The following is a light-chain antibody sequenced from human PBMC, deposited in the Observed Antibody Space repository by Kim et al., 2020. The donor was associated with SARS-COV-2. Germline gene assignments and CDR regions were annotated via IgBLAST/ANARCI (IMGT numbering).Light chain of an antibody. J-gene: IGKJ5*01. CDR2: DAS. CDR3: HQRSN. V-gene: IGKV3-11*01. CDR1: HTIGSY. Sequence: GNLSLSTGERSTLSCSAGHTIGSYLGWYQHKPAQIPRLLIYDASNRATGIPARFSGSGSGTEFTLTISSLEPEDFAVYYCHQRSNFGQGTRLEIK.